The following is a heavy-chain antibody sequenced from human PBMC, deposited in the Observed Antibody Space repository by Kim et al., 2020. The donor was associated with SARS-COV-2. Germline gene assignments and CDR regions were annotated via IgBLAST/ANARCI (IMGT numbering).Heavy chain of an antibody. CDR2: VNPQTGGT. D-gene: IGHD2-21*01. CDR1: GYSFTGHY. V-gene: IGHV1-2*02. J-gene: IGHJ4*02. Sequence: ASVKVSCTASGYSFTGHYVYWMRQAPAKGLEWMGYVNPQTGGTNYAQKFQGRVTMTRDTSKSTAYMDLSRVTSDDTAVYFCARGIGVVPAAIVIGGYFDHWGQGTLVTVSS. CDR3: ARGIGVVPAAIVIGGYFDH.